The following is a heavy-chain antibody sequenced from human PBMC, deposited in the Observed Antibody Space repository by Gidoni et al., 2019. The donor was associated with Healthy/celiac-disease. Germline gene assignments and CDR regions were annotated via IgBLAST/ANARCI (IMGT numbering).Heavy chain of an antibody. V-gene: IGHV3-23*04. CDR2: ISGSGGST. D-gene: IGHD3-3*01. CDR3: AKDLRRFLEWLSPLDY. CDR1: GFTFSSYA. J-gene: IGHJ4*02. Sequence: EVQLVESGGGLVQPGGSLRRSCAASGFTFSSYAMSWVRQAPGKGLEWVSAISGSGGSTYYADSVKGRFTISRDNSKNTLYLQMNSLRAEDTAVYYCAKDLRRFLEWLSPLDYWGQGTLVTVSS.